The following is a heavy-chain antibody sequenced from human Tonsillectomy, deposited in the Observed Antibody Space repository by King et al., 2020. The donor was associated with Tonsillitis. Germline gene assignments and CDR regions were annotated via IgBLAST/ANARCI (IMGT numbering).Heavy chain of an antibody. CDR3: VNGGLYWSVGVCRLYYYYLDV. D-gene: IGHD2-8*02. J-gene: IGHJ6*03. CDR1: GFTFSDYA. V-gene: IGHV3-64D*06. Sequence: VQLVQSGGGLVQPGGSLRLSCSASGFTFSDYAMHWVRQAPGKGLEYVSAISSDGGNKYYADSVKGSFTISRDNSKNKLYLQMSSLRAEDTAVYYCVNGGLYWSVGVCRLYYYYLDVWGQGTTVTVSS. CDR2: ISSDGGNK.